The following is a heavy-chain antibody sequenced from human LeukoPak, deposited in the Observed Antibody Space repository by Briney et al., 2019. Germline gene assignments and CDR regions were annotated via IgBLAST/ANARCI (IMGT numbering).Heavy chain of an antibody. V-gene: IGHV1-18*04. Sequence: ASVKDSRKTPGYIFSMFWMHWVRQAPGQGLEWMGWISGYNGKTYYAPKFQGRLTMSTDTSTTTAHMELRSLRSDNTAIFYCARSTAPRDTFDIWGQGTMVTVSS. J-gene: IGHJ3*02. CDR2: ISGYNGKT. CDR1: GYIFSMFW. CDR3: ARSTAPRDTFDI.